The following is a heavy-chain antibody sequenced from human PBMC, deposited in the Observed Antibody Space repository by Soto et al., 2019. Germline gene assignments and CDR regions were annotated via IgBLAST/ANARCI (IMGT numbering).Heavy chain of an antibody. CDR1: GYSFAGYW. CDR3: ARQIYDSDTGPNFQYYFES. D-gene: IGHD3-22*01. Sequence: RESLKISCKGSGYSFAGYWITWVRQKPGKGLEWMGRIDPSDSQTYYSPSFRGHVTISVTKSITTVFLQWSSLRASDTAMYYCARQIYDSDTGPNFQYYFESWGQGTPVTVSS. CDR2: IDPSDSQT. V-gene: IGHV5-10-1*01. J-gene: IGHJ4*02.